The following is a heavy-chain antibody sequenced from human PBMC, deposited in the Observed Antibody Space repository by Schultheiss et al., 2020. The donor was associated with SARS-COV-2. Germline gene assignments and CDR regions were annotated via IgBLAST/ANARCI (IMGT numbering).Heavy chain of an antibody. CDR1: GFTFSSYW. J-gene: IGHJ3*02. D-gene: IGHD3-22*01. V-gene: IGHV3-74*01. CDR3: AKVLYDSSGYYYDAFDI. Sequence: GGSLRLSCAASGFTFSSYWMHWVRQAPGKGLVWVSRINSDGSSTSYADSVKGRFTISRDNAKNTLYLQMNSLRAEDTALYYCAKVLYDSSGYYYDAFDIWGQGTMVTVSS. CDR2: INSDGSST.